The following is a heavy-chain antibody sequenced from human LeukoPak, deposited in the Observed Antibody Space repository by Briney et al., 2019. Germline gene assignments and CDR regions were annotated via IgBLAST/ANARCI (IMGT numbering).Heavy chain of an antibody. CDR3: ARGLATAAAY. J-gene: IGHJ4*02. D-gene: IGHD6-13*01. CDR2: INQDGSQK. V-gene: IGHV3-7*01. Sequence: QPGGSLRLSCADSGFTFNKYWMSWVRQAPGKGLEWMANINQDGSQKYYLDSVKGRFTISRDNAKSSVYLQMNSLRAEDTALYYCARGLATAAAYWGQGTVVTVSS. CDR1: GFTFNKYW.